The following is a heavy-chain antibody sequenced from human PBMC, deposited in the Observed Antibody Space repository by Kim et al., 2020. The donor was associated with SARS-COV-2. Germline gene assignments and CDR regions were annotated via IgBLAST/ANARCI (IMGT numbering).Heavy chain of an antibody. CDR2: IKSKTDGGTT. J-gene: IGHJ4*02. Sequence: GGSLRLSCAASGFTFSNAWMSWVRQAPGKGLEWVGRIKSKTDGGTTDYAAPVKGRFTISRDDSKNTLYLQMNSLKTEDTAVYYCTTFHVYCSSTSCYVDYWGQGTLVTVSS. CDR1: GFTFSNAW. D-gene: IGHD2-2*01. V-gene: IGHV3-15*01. CDR3: TTFHVYCSSTSCYVDY.